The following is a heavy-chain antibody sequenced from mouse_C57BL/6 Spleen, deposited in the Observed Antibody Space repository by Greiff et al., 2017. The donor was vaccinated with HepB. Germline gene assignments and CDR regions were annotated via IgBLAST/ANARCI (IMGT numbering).Heavy chain of an antibody. Sequence: EVQLVESGGGLVQPGGSLKLSCAASGFTFSDYGMAWVRQAPRKGPEWVAFISNLAYSIYYADTVTGRFTIYRENAKNTLYLEMSSLRSEDTAMYYCARLGQVYAMDYWGQGTSVTVSS. CDR2: ISNLAYSI. CDR1: GFTFSDYG. J-gene: IGHJ4*01. CDR3: ARLGQVYAMDY. V-gene: IGHV5-15*01.